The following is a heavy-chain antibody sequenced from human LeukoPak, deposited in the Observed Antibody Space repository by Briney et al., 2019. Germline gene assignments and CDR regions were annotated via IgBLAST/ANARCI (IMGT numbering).Heavy chain of an antibody. CDR2: IYYSGST. CDR1: GGSISSGGYY. J-gene: IGHJ4*02. Sequence: SETLSLTCTVSGGSISSGGYYWSWIRQHPGKGLEWIGYIYYSGSTYYNPSLKSRVTISVDTSKNQFSLKLSSVTAADTAVYYCARLYTSDIKYDYWGQGTLVTVSS. V-gene: IGHV4-31*03. CDR3: ARLYTSDIKYDY. D-gene: IGHD6-6*01.